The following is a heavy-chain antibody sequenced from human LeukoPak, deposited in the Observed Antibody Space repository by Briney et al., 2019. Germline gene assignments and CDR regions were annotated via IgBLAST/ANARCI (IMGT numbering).Heavy chain of an antibody. J-gene: IGHJ5*02. CDR1: GFTFTTYS. V-gene: IGHV3-48*01. CDR3: ARGGRGYSYGYMTDWFDP. Sequence: GGSLRLXCAASGFTFTTYSMNWVRQAPGKGLEWVSYISSSSDTIYYADSVKGRFTISRDNAKNSLYLQMNSLTAEDTAVYYCARGGRGYSYGYMTDWFDPWGQGSLVTVSS. CDR2: ISSSSDTI. D-gene: IGHD5-18*01.